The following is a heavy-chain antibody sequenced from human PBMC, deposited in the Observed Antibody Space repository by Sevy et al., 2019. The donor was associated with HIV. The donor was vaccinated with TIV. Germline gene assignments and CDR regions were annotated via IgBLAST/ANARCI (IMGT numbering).Heavy chain of an antibody. CDR1: GFTFKSYW. CDR2: INQDGSEK. Sequence: GGSLRLSCAASGFTFKSYWMTWVRQAPGKGLEWVANINQDGSEKYYSDSLKGRFSISRDNSKNSVHLQINTLRAEDTAVYYCAIEGSAYDTYYYHYAMDVWGQGTTVTVSS. V-gene: IGHV3-7*01. CDR3: AIEGSAYDTYYYHYAMDV. D-gene: IGHD5-12*01. J-gene: IGHJ6*02.